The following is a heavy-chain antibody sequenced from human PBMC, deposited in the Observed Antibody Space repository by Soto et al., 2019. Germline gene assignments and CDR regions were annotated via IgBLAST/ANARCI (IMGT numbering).Heavy chain of an antibody. J-gene: IGHJ4*02. D-gene: IGHD3-10*01. CDR1: GYTFSNYD. CDR2: VNPNNGET. V-gene: IGHV1-8*01. Sequence: QVQLVQSGAELKKPGASVKVSCKASGYTFSNYDMNWVRQATGQGPEWIGWVNPNNGETGYAQKFQGRVTLTTDISPTTAYMELTSLRSEDTTIYYCAKVSRKGSAIDFDYWGQGTLITVSS. CDR3: AKVSRKGSAIDFDY.